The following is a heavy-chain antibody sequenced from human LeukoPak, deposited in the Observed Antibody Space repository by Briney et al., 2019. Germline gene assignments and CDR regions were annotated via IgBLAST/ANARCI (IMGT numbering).Heavy chain of an antibody. CDR3: ARVGATTWDLDY. J-gene: IGHJ4*02. V-gene: IGHV1-18*01. CDR2: ISAYNGNT. CDR1: GGTFSSYA. D-gene: IGHD1-26*01. Sequence: ASVKVSCKASGGTFSSYAISWVRQAPGQGLEWMGWISAYNGNTNYAQKLQGRVTMTTDTSTSTAYMELRSLRSDDTAVYYCARVGATTWDLDYWGQGTLVTVSS.